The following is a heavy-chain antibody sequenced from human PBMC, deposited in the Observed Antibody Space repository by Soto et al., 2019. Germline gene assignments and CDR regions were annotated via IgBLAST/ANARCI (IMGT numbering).Heavy chain of an antibody. CDR3: AKELGPAPSLDF. J-gene: IGHJ4*02. V-gene: IGHV3-9*01. Sequence: VELVESGGGLVQPGRSLRLSCTTSGFTFDDYAMHWVRQAPGKGLEWVSGITWNSDIIDYADSVKGRFTVSRDNAKNSLYLQMNSLRAEDTALYYCAKELGPAPSLDFWGQGTLVTVSS. CDR2: ITWNSDII. CDR1: GFTFDDYA. D-gene: IGHD7-27*01.